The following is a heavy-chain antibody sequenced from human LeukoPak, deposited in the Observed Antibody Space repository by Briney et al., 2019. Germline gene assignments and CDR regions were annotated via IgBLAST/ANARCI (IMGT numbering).Heavy chain of an antibody. Sequence: GASVKVSCTASGYTLTSYGISWVRQAPGQELVCLGWTNTYNGNTNYAQNFQGRVTMTIDTSTNTAYMELRSLRSDDTAVYYCVRVSSSRGKLDAFDIWGQGTMVAVSS. CDR3: VRVSSSRGKLDAFDI. CDR1: GYTLTSYG. J-gene: IGHJ3*02. CDR2: TNTYNGNT. V-gene: IGHV1-18*01. D-gene: IGHD6-6*01.